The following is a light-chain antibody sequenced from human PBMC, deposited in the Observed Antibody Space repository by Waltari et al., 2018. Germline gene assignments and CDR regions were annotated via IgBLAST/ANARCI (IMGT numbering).Light chain of an antibody. Sequence: QSVLTQPPSVSGAPGQRVTLPCPGSGPNIGAAYDIHWYQQLPRAAPKLLIYGSTSRPLGVPARFFGSTSGTSASLAITGLQAEDEADYYCQSYDTSLSVVFGGGTKLTVL. V-gene: IGLV1-40*01. CDR2: GST. CDR1: GPNIGAAYD. CDR3: QSYDTSLSVV. J-gene: IGLJ3*02.